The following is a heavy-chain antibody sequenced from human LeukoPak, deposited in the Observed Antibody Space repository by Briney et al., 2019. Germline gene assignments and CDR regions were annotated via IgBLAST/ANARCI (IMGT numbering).Heavy chain of an antibody. CDR3: ARGQVEWLRFGIYGP. J-gene: IGHJ5*02. V-gene: IGHV4-34*01. D-gene: IGHD5-12*01. Sequence: SETLSLTCAVYGGSLSGYYWSWIRQPPGKGLEWIGEINHSGSTNYNPSLKSRVTISVDTSKNQFSLKLTSVTAADTAVYYCARGQVEWLRFGIYGPWGQGTLVTVSS. CDR2: INHSGST. CDR1: GGSLSGYY.